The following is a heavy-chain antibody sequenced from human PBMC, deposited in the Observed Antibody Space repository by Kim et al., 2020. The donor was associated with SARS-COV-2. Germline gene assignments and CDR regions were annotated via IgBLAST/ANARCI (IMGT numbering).Heavy chain of an antibody. Sequence: SETLSLTCTVSGGSISSYYWSWIRQPPGKGLEWIGYIYYSGSTNYNPSLKSRVTISVDTSKNQFSLKLSSVTAADTAVYYCARRAYCGGDCYWGAFDIWGQGTMVTVSS. CDR3: ARRAYCGGDCYWGAFDI. CDR2: IYYSGST. J-gene: IGHJ3*02. CDR1: GGSISSYY. V-gene: IGHV4-59*01. D-gene: IGHD2-21*02.